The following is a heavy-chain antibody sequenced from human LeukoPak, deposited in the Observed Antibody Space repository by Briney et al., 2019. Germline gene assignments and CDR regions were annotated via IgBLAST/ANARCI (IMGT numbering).Heavy chain of an antibody. Sequence: GASVKVSCKASGYTFTGYYMHWVRQAPGQGLEWMGWINPNSGGTNYAQKFQGRVTMTRGTSISTAYMELSRLRSDDTAVYYCASLSGGRYCSGGSCEDYFDYWGQGTLVTVSS. CDR3: ASLSGGRYCSGGSCEDYFDY. V-gene: IGHV1-2*02. D-gene: IGHD2-15*01. J-gene: IGHJ4*02. CDR1: GYTFTGYY. CDR2: INPNSGGT.